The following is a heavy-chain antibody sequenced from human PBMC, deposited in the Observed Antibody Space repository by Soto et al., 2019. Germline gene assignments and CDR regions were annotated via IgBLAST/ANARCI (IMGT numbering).Heavy chain of an antibody. D-gene: IGHD2-2*01. V-gene: IGHV3-30*18. Sequence: SLRLSCAASGFTFSSYGMHWVRQAPGKGLEWVAVISYDGSNKSYSDSVKGRFTISRDNSKNTLYLQMNSLRAEDTAVYYCAKDLFEYCSSTSCYADYWGQGTLVTVSS. CDR1: GFTFSSYG. CDR2: ISYDGSNK. CDR3: AKDLFEYCSSTSCYADY. J-gene: IGHJ4*02.